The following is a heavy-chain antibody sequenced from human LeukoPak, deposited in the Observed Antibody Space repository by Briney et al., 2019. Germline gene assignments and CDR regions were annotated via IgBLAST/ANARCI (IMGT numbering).Heavy chain of an antibody. J-gene: IGHJ4*02. D-gene: IGHD5-18*01. V-gene: IGHV1-18*01. CDR2: ISAYNGNT. Sequence: ASVKVSCKASGYTFSSYGISWVRQAPGQALEWMGWISAYNGNTNYAQKFQGRVTMTTDTSTSTAYMELRSLRSDDTAVYYCARDQGIYNYRIIDSWGQGTLVTVSS. CDR3: ARDQGIYNYRIIDS. CDR1: GYTFSSYG.